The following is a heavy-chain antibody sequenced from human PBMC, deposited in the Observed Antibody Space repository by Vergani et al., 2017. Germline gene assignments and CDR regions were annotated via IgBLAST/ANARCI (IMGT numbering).Heavy chain of an antibody. Sequence: QVQLVESEGGVVQPGRSLTLSCVASGFTFSSHGMHWVRQAPGKGLEWVAVIWYDESNKYYGDSVKGRFTISRDNSKNTLYLQMNSLRVEDTAVYYCARWGNEKRLDSWGQGTLVTVSS. CDR3: ARWGNEKRLDS. CDR1: GFTFSSHG. J-gene: IGHJ5*01. D-gene: IGHD1-1*01. V-gene: IGHV3-33*01. CDR2: IWYDESNK.